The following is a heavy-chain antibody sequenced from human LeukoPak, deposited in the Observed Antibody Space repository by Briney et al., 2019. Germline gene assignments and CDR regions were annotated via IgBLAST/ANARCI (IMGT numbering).Heavy chain of an antibody. CDR3: AKSGDQVTVTKLDY. J-gene: IGHJ4*02. D-gene: IGHD4-17*01. Sequence: GGSLRLSCAASGFTFSSYAVSWVRQAPGKGLEWVSAINGFGDNTYYADSVKGRFTISRDNSKNTLYLEMNSLRAEDTALFYCAKSGDQVTVTKLDYWGQGTLVTVSS. V-gene: IGHV3-23*01. CDR1: GFTFSSYA. CDR2: INGFGDNT.